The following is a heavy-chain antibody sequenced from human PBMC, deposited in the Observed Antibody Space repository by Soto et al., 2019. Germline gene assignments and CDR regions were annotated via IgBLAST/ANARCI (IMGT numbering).Heavy chain of an antibody. CDR3: ATQTYSDNWHH. D-gene: IGHD1-1*01. J-gene: IGHJ5*02. CDR2: ISHSGRT. CDR1: SGSISSRNW. V-gene: IGHV4-4*02. Sequence: QVQLQESGPGLVKPSGTLSLTCGVSSGSISSRNWWSWVRQPPGKGLEWIGEISHSGRTNYNPSLESRVTMSVDKSRNQFYLKLNFVTAADTAVYYCATQTYSDNWHHWGQGTLVTVSS.